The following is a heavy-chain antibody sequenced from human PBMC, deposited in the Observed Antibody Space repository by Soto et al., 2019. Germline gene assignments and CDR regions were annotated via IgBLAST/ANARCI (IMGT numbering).Heavy chain of an antibody. V-gene: IGHV3-30-3*01. Sequence: QVQLVESGGGVVQPGRSLRLSCAAPGLPFSGYAMHWVRQAPAKGLEWVAVISYDGSKTYYADSVKGRFTISRDDSKKTLYLQMNSLRTDDAAVYYCARVGRGYSYGNGFDYWGQGTLVTVSS. CDR1: GLPFSGYA. CDR3: ARVGRGYSYGNGFDY. D-gene: IGHD5-18*01. J-gene: IGHJ4*02. CDR2: ISYDGSKT.